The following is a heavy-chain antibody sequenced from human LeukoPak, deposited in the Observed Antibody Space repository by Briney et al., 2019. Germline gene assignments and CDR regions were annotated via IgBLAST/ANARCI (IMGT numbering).Heavy chain of an antibody. CDR1: GFTFTTYG. CDR2: IWFDGTNK. CDR3: ARDSQGLVFITTIDY. J-gene: IGHJ4*02. Sequence: PGGSLRLSCAAPGFTFTTYGMHWVRQAPGKGLEWVAVIWFDGTNKYYAESVKGRFTISRDNSKKMLYLQMNSLRAEDTAVYYCARDSQGLVFITTIDYWGQGTLVTVSS. V-gene: IGHV3-33*01. D-gene: IGHD3-22*01.